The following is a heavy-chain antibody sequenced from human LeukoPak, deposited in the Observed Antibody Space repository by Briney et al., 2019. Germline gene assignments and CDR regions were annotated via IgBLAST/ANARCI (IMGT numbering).Heavy chain of an antibody. CDR1: GGSISSYY. Sequence: SETLSLTCTVSGGSISSYYWSWIRQPAGKGLEWIGRIYTSGSTNYNPSLKSRVTISVDTSKNQFSLKLSSVTAADPAVYYCARVVVVVPAAMGAYYYYYIDVWGKGTTVTVSS. J-gene: IGHJ6*03. V-gene: IGHV4-4*07. CDR3: ARVVVVVPAAMGAYYYYYIDV. CDR2: IYTSGST. D-gene: IGHD2-2*01.